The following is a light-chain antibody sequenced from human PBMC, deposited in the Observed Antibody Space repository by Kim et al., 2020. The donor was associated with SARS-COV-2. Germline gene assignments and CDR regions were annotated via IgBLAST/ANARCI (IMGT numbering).Light chain of an antibody. J-gene: IGKJ1*01. CDR2: QAS. CDR3: QQYSSSST. Sequence: DIQMTQSPSMLSASVGDRVTITCRASQSTANWVAWYQQKSGQAPRLLIYQASTLQTGVPSRSSGSGFGTEFTLTISSLQPDDFATYFCQQYSSSSTFGRGTKVDIK. V-gene: IGKV1-5*03. CDR1: QSTANW.